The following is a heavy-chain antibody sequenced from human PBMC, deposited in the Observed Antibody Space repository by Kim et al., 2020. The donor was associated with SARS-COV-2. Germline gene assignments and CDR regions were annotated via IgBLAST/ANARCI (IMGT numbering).Heavy chain of an antibody. CDR2: ISSSSSYT. D-gene: IGHD6-13*01. J-gene: IGHJ4*02. CDR1: GFTFSDYY. V-gene: IGHV3-11*06. CDR3: ARDIGQQLVENFDY. Sequence: GGSLRLSCAASGFTFSDYYMSWIRQAPGKGLEWVSYISSSSSYTNYADSVKGRFTISRDNAKNSLYLQMNSLRAEDTAVYYCARDIGQQLVENFDYWGQGTLVTVSS.